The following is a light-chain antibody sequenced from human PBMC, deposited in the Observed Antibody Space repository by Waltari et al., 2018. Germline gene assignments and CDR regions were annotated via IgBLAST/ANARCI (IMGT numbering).Light chain of an antibody. V-gene: IGKV1-39*01. CDR3: QQSYSAPFT. CDR2: AAS. J-gene: IGKJ3*01. Sequence: DIQMTQSPSSLSASVGDRVTITCRASQTISNYLNWYQQKPGKAPKLLIYAASNLQSGVPSRISGRGSETDFTLTISSLQPEDFATYYCQQSYSAPFTFGPGTKVDIK. CDR1: QTISNY.